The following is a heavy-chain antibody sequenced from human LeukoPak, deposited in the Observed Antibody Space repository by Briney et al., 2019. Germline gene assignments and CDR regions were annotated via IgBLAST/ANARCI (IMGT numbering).Heavy chain of an antibody. Sequence: GGSLRLSCAASGFTFSSYWMTWVRQAPGKGLEWVANIKKDGSEKYYVDSVKGRFTISRDNAKKSLYLQVNSLRAEDTAVYYCARHLSGVTGYTYGRGIDYWGQGTLVTVSS. CDR1: GFTFSSYW. CDR3: ARHLSGVTGYTYGRGIDY. D-gene: IGHD5-18*01. J-gene: IGHJ4*02. CDR2: IKKDGSEK. V-gene: IGHV3-7*01.